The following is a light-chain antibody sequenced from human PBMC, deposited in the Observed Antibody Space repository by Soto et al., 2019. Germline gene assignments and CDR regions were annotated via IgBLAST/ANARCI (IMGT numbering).Light chain of an antibody. V-gene: IGKV1-39*01. J-gene: IGKJ3*01. CDR3: QQTYNMPRT. CDR1: QSISRH. Sequence: DIQMTQSPSSLSASLGDRVTITCRASQSISRHLNWYQQKPGKAPRLLIYAASSLQSGVPSRFSGSGSGTDFILTITTLQPEDSATYYCQQTYNMPRTFCPGTKVD. CDR2: AAS.